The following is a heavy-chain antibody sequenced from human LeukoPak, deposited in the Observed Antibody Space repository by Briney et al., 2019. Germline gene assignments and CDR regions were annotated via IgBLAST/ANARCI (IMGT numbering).Heavy chain of an antibody. V-gene: IGHV4-34*01. CDR3: ARGSAAAGTRRWYFDY. CDR2: ISHSGST. Sequence: SETLSLTCAVYGGSFSGYYWSWIRQPPGKGLEWIGEISHSGSTNYNPSLKSRVTISVDTSKNQFSLKLSSVTAADTAVYYCARGSAAAGTRRWYFDYWGQGTLVTVSS. J-gene: IGHJ4*02. D-gene: IGHD6-13*01. CDR1: GGSFSGYY.